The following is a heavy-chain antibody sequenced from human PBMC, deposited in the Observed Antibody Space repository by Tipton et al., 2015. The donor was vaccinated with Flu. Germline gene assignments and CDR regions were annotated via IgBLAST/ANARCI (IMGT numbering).Heavy chain of an antibody. CDR1: GFTFSKYG. CDR3: ARSDAVATIYKLGMDV. Sequence: QVQLVQSGGGLIQPGGSLRLSCETSGFTFSKYGMHWVRQTPGQGLEWVAVIWSDGNNINYADSVMGRFTVSRDNSRNTVFLQMNSLRVEDTAVYYCARSDAVATIYKLGMDVWGQGTTVIV. J-gene: IGHJ6*02. V-gene: IGHV3-33*01. D-gene: IGHD5-12*01. CDR2: IWSDGNNI.